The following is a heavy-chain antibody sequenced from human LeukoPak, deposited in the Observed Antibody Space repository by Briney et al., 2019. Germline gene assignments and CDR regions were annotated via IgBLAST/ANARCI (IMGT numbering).Heavy chain of an antibody. Sequence: GGSLRLSCVVAGFTFSSYDMNWVRQAPGKGLEWVSYISGSSSSTYHADSVKGRFTISRDNAKNSLSLQMNSLRDDDTAVYYCARGPLGWSDYWGQGTLVTVSS. CDR1: GFTFSSYD. D-gene: IGHD1-26*01. CDR3: ARGPLGWSDY. J-gene: IGHJ4*02. CDR2: ISGSSSST. V-gene: IGHV3-48*02.